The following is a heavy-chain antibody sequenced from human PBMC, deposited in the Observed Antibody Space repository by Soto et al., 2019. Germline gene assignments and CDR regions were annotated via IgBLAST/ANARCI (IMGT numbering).Heavy chain of an antibody. CDR2: MNPNSGNT. CDR1: GFAFTGYD. V-gene: IGHV1-8*01. D-gene: IGHD3-10*01. CDR3: ARVGDSPIDS. J-gene: IGHJ5*01. Sequence: QVQLVQSGAEVRKPGASVKVSCKASGFAFTGYDINLVRQATGQGLELMGWMNPNSGNTGSEQKFQGRVTMTRNTSISTAYMELSRLRSEDTAIYYCARVGDSPIDSWGQGPLVPVSS.